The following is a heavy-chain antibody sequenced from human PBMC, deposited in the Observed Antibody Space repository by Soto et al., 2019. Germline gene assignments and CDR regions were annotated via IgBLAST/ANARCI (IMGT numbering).Heavy chain of an antibody. D-gene: IGHD3-10*02. J-gene: IGHJ5*02. V-gene: IGHV5-10-1*01. Sequence: GESLKISCKGSGYSFTVYWITWVRQMPGKGLEWMGKIDPSDSYTDYSPSFQGHVTISADKSISTAYLQWSSLKASDTAVYYCARHXPPRISLDVNRVNWLDPWGQGTLVTVSS. CDR3: ARHXPPRISLDVNRVNWLDP. CDR1: GYSFTVYW. CDR2: IDPSDSYT.